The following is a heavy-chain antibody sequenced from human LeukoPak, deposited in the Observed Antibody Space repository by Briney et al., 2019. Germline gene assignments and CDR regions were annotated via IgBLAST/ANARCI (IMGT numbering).Heavy chain of an antibody. J-gene: IGHJ5*02. CDR3: ARESSGWGVVVPAVIRRGGWFDP. V-gene: IGHV4-34*01. Sequence: SETLSLTCAVYGGSFSGYYWSWIRQPPGKGLEWIGEINHSGSTNYNPSLKSRVTISVDTSKNQFSLKLSSVTAADTAVYYCARESSGWGVVVPAVIRRGGWFDPWGQGTLVTVSS. D-gene: IGHD2-2*01. CDR1: GGSFSGYY. CDR2: INHSGST.